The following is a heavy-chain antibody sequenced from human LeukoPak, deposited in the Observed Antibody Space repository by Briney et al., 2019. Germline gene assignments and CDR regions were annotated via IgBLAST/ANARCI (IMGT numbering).Heavy chain of an antibody. CDR2: IWYDGSNK. V-gene: IGHV3-33*01. Sequence: SGGSLRLSCAASGFTFSSYGMHWVRQAPGKGLEWVAVIWYDGSNKYYADSVKGRFTISRDNSKNTLYLQMNSLRAEDTAVYYCAREGIESYYSEYFQHWGQGTLVTVSS. J-gene: IGHJ1*01. CDR3: AREGIESYYSEYFQH. D-gene: IGHD1-26*01. CDR1: GFTFSSYG.